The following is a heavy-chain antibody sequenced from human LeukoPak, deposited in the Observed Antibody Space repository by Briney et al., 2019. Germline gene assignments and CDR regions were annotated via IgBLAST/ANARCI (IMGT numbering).Heavy chain of an antibody. V-gene: IGHV4-4*07. J-gene: IGHJ4*02. CDR2: IYTSGST. CDR3: ARLSCSSTSCYSFDY. D-gene: IGHD2-2*01. Sequence: SETLSLTCTVSGDSISTYYWSWLRQPAGRGLEWIGRIYTSGSTNYNPSLKSRVTMSVDTSKNQFSLKRSSVTAADTAVYYCARLSCSSTSCYSFDYWGQGTLVTVSS. CDR1: GDSISTYY.